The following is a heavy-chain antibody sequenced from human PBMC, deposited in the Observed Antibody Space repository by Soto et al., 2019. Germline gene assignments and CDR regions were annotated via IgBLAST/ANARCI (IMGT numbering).Heavy chain of an antibody. Sequence: QVQLVQSGAEVKKPGASVKVSCKASGYTFTGYYMHWVRQAPGQGLEWMGWINPNSGGTNYAQKFQGWVTMTRYTSSSTAYMVLRRLRSDDAAVYYCARDKHSSNRRDYYYCGMDVWGQGTSVTVSS. CDR2: INPNSGGT. CDR3: ARDKHSSNRRDYYYCGMDV. D-gene: IGHD5-18*01. CDR1: GYTFTGYY. V-gene: IGHV1-2*04. J-gene: IGHJ6*02.